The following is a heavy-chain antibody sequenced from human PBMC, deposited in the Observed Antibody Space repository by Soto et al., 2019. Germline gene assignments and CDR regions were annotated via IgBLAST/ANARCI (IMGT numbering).Heavy chain of an antibody. Sequence: PGGSLRLSCAASGFTFSSYGMHWVRQAPGKGLEWVAVIWYDGSNKYYADSVKGRFTISRDNSKNTLYLQMNSLRAEDTAVYYCARDLGYSSSWYVYYYGMDVWGQGTTVTVSS. V-gene: IGHV3-33*01. CDR3: ARDLGYSSSWYVYYYGMDV. D-gene: IGHD6-13*01. CDR2: IWYDGSNK. J-gene: IGHJ6*02. CDR1: GFTFSSYG.